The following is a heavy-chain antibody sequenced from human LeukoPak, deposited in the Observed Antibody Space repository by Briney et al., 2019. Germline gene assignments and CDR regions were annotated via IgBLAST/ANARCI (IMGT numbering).Heavy chain of an antibody. CDR1: GYAFTGYY. CDR2: INPNSGGT. Sequence: ASVKVSCKASGYAFTGYYMHWVRQAPGQGLEWMGWINPNSGGTNYAPKLQGRVTMTTDTSTSAAYMELRSLRSDDTAAYYCARAWGEDIAARPYYFDYWGQGSLVTVSS. J-gene: IGHJ4*02. V-gene: IGHV1-2*02. D-gene: IGHD6-6*01. CDR3: ARAWGEDIAARPYYFDY.